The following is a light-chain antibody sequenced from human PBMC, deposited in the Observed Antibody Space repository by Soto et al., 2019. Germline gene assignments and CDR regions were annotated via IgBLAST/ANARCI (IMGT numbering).Light chain of an antibody. CDR3: LQDYNYPRT. V-gene: IGKV1-6*01. J-gene: IGKJ1*01. CDR1: QGIRND. Sequence: AIQMAQSPSSLSASVGDRVTITCRASQGIRNDLGWYQQKPGKAPKLLVYAASSLQSGVPSRFSGSGSGTDFTLTISSLQPEDFATYYCLQDYNYPRTFGQGTKVDIK. CDR2: AAS.